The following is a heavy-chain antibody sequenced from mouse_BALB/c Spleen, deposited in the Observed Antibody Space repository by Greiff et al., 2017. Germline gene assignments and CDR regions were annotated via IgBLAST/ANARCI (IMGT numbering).Heavy chain of an antibody. V-gene: IGHV5-6-2*01. CDR2: INSNGGST. D-gene: IGHD2-2*01. CDR1: GFTFSSYY. Sequence: EVKLVESGGGLVKLGGSLKLSCAASGFTFSSYYMSWVRQTPEKRLELVAAINSNGGSTYYPDTVKGRFTISRDNAKNTLYLQMSSLKSEDTALYYCARRGLRYYFDYWGQGTTLTVSS. J-gene: IGHJ2*01. CDR3: ARRGLRYYFDY.